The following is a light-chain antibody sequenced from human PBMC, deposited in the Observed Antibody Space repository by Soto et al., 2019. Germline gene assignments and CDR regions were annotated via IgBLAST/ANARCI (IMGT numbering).Light chain of an antibody. Sequence: EIVMTQSPATLSVSPGERATLSCSASQSVSSNLAWYQQKPGQAPRLVIYGASTRATGIPARFSGSGSGTEFTLTISGLQSEDFGVYYCQQYNNWPPWTFGQGTKGDTK. V-gene: IGKV3-15*01. CDR1: QSVSSN. CDR3: QQYNNWPPWT. J-gene: IGKJ1*01. CDR2: GAS.